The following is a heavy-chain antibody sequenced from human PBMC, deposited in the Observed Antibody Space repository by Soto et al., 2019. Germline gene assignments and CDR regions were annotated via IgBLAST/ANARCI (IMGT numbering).Heavy chain of an antibody. J-gene: IGHJ6*03. D-gene: IGHD2-15*01. V-gene: IGHV4-59*01. Sequence: QVQLQESGPGLVKPSETLSLTCTVSGVSISSSYWSWIRQPPGKGLEWIGYIYNSGSTNYNPSLKSRVTISVDTSKNQVSVGLSSVTAADTAVYYCARDRALCSGRSCYSPPDYSSYMDVWGTGTTVTVS. CDR2: IYNSGST. CDR1: GVSISSSY. CDR3: ARDRALCSGRSCYSPPDYSSYMDV.